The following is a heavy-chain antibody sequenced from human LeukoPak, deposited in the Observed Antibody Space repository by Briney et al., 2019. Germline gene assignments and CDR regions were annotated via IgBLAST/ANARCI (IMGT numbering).Heavy chain of an antibody. J-gene: IGHJ5*02. V-gene: IGHV1-69*13. Sequence: ASVKVSCKASGYTFTGYYMHWVRQAPGQGLEWMGGIIPIFGTANYAQKFQGRVTITADESTSTAYMELSSLRSEDTAVYYCARGTGTFSWFDPWGQGTLVTVSS. CDR3: ARGTGTFSWFDP. CDR1: GYTFTGYY. D-gene: IGHD1-7*01. CDR2: IIPIFGTA.